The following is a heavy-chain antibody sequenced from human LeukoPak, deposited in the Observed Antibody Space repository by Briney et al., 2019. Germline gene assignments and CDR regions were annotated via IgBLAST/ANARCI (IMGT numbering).Heavy chain of an antibody. J-gene: IGHJ4*02. CDR3: ARDTPQHLKRFDY. CDR1: GYTFNRFG. CDR2: INTYSGNT. D-gene: IGHD6-13*01. Sequence: ASVKVSCKASGYTFNRFGISWVRQAPGLGLEWLGWINTYSGNTKFGEKFQGRVTITTDTSTSTVYMELTSLRSDDTAVYFCARDTPQHLKRFDYWGQGTLVTVSS. V-gene: IGHV1-18*01.